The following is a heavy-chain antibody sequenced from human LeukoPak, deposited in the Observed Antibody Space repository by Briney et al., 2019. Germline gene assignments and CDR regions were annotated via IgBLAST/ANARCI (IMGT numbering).Heavy chain of an antibody. Sequence: GGSLRLSCAASGFTFSSDWMHWARQAPGKGLVWVSRINSDGSTTKYADSVRGRFTISRDNAKNTLHLQMNSLGAEDTAVYYCARDRYYSFDYWGQGTLVTVSS. CDR3: ARDRYYSFDY. CDR1: GFTFSSDW. D-gene: IGHD2-15*01. J-gene: IGHJ4*02. CDR2: INSDGSTT. V-gene: IGHV3-74*03.